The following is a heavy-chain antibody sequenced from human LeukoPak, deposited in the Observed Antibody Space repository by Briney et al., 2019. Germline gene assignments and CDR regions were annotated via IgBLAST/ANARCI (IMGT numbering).Heavy chain of an antibody. CDR3: ARDLHYGGNF. J-gene: IGHJ4*02. CDR2: INPSGGST. V-gene: IGHV1-46*01. Sequence: GASVKVSCKASGYTFTGYYMHWVRQAPGQGLEWMGIINPSGGSTSYAQKFQGRVTMTTDTSTSTAYMELRSLRSDDTAVYYCARDLHYGGNFWGQGTLVTVSS. D-gene: IGHD4-23*01. CDR1: GYTFTGYY.